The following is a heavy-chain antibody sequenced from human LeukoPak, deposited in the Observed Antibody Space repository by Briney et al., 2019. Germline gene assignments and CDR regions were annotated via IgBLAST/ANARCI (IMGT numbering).Heavy chain of an antibody. CDR3: ARAQWLALNLDAFDT. CDR1: GYTFTTYG. V-gene: IGHV7-4-1*02. Sequence: ASVKVSCKASGYTFTTYGINWLRQAPGQGLEWMGWIDTDTGIPTYAQDFTGRFVFSLDTSVRSAYLQISSLKAEDTAVYYCARAQWLALNLDAFDTWGQGTMVTVSS. D-gene: IGHD6-19*01. J-gene: IGHJ3*02. CDR2: IDTDTGIP.